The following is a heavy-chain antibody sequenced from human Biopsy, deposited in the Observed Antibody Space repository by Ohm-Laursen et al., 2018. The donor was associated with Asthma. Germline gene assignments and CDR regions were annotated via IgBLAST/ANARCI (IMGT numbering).Heavy chain of an antibody. CDR2: ISYDGRNK. J-gene: IGHJ4*02. CDR1: GFTFNSYG. D-gene: IGHD6-19*01. V-gene: IGHV3-30*03. Sequence: SLRLSCTAPGFTFNSYGMHWVRQAPGKGLEWVAVISYDGRNKYYGDSVKGRFTISRDNSKNTLYLQMNSLRAEDTAVYYCSREEPTSGWYQGSILRWGQGTLVTVSS. CDR3: SREEPTSGWYQGSILR.